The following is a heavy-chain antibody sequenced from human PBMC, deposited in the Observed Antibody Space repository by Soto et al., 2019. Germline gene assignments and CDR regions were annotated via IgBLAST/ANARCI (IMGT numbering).Heavy chain of an antibody. V-gene: IGHV4-39*01. CDR1: GGSISSSSYY. J-gene: IGHJ4*02. Sequence: SETLSLTCTVSGGSISSSSYYWAWIRQPPGKGLEGIGRIYYSGSTYYNPSLKSRVTISVDTSNNKFSLTLSSVTAADTAVYYCARGGSARVVAPRASSIAVAVCDYWGQGTMVTVSS. CDR3: ARGGSARVVAPRASSIAVAVCDY. CDR2: IYYSGST. D-gene: IGHD6-19*01.